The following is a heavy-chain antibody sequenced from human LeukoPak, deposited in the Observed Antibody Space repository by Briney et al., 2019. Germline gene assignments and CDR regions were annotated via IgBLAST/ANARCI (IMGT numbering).Heavy chain of an antibody. CDR1: GGSISPYY. CDR2: ISYSGRT. D-gene: IGHD3-10*01. Sequence: PSETLSLTCTVSGGSISPYYWSWIRQSPGKGLDWIGSISYSGRTDFNPSLKSRLTMSVDSSKNQSSLKLSSVTAADTAVYYCARHLDYYGSGIYEYWGQGTLVTVSS. CDR3: ARHLDYYGSGIYEY. V-gene: IGHV4-59*08. J-gene: IGHJ4*02.